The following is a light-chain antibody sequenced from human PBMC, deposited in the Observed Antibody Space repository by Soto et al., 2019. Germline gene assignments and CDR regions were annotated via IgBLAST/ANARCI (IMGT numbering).Light chain of an antibody. Sequence: EIVLTQSPATLSLSPGERATLSCRASQSVSSYLAWYQQKPGQAPRLLIYDASNRATGIPARFSGSGSGTDFTLTISSLEPEDFAVYYCQQRSNCLFGPGTKVDI. V-gene: IGKV3-11*01. CDR1: QSVSSY. CDR2: DAS. J-gene: IGKJ3*01. CDR3: QQRSNCL.